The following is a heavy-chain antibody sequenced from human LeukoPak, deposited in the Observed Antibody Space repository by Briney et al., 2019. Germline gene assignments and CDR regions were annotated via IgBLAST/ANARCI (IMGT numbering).Heavy chain of an antibody. Sequence: ASVKVSCKASGYTFTGYYMYWVRQAPGQGLEWMGWINPKSGGTKSAQDFQDRVTMIRDTSINTAYMELSSLRSDDTAVYYCARMDILTGLDYWGQGTQVTVS. J-gene: IGHJ4*02. D-gene: IGHD3-9*01. CDR3: ARMDILTGLDY. CDR2: INPKSGGT. V-gene: IGHV1-2*02. CDR1: GYTFTGYY.